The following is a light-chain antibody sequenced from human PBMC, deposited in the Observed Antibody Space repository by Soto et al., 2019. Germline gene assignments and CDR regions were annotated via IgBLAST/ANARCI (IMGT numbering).Light chain of an antibody. J-gene: IGKJ1*01. CDR3: QHYNNWPPWT. Sequence: EIVMTQSPATLSVSPGERATLSCRASQSVSSNLAWYQQKPGQAPRRLIYGASTRATGIPARFSGSGSGTEFTLTINGLQSEDFAVYYCQHYNNWPPWTFGQGTKVEIK. CDR2: GAS. V-gene: IGKV3-15*01. CDR1: QSVSSN.